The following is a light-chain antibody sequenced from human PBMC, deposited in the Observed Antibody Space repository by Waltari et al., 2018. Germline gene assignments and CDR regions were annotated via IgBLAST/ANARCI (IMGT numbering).Light chain of an antibody. CDR2: GAS. V-gene: IGKV3-20*01. CDR3: QHYLRLPVT. J-gene: IGKJ1*01. Sequence: EIVFTQSPGTLSLSPGERATPSCRTSQSVTRALAWYQQKPGQAPRLLIYGASNRATGIPDRFSGSGSGTDFSLTISSLEPEDFAVYYCQHYLRLPVTFGQGTKVEVK. CDR1: QSVTRA.